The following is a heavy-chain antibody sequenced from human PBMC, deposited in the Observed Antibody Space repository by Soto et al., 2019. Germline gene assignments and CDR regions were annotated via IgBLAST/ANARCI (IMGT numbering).Heavy chain of an antibody. CDR3: ATPLLP. D-gene: IGHD3-10*01. CDR2: ISYDGSNK. J-gene: IGHJ5*02. Sequence: GGSLRLSCAASGFTFSSYGMHWVRQAPGKGLEWVAVISYDGSNKYCADSVKGRFTISRDNSKNTLYLQMNSLRAEDTAVYYCATPLLPWGQGALVTVSS. CDR1: GFTFSSYG. V-gene: IGHV3-30*03.